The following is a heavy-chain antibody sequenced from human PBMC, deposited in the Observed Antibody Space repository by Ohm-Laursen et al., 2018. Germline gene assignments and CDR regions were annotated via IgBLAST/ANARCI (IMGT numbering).Heavy chain of an antibody. CDR2: FYHSGGT. Sequence: TLSLTCGVYGGSFSDHYWTWIRQPPGKGLEWIGHFYHSGGTNNNPSFKSRVTISIDTSKNQVPLNLNSVTAADTAVYYCASSQSSSWYHAFDVWGQGTMVTVSS. CDR3: ASSQSSSWYHAFDV. D-gene: IGHD6-13*01. J-gene: IGHJ3*01. V-gene: IGHV4-34*11. CDR1: GGSFSDHY.